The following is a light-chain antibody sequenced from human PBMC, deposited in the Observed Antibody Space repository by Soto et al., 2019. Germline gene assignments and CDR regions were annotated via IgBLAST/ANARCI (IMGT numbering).Light chain of an antibody. CDR3: QQRSSWPIT. J-gene: IGKJ5*01. V-gene: IGKV3-11*01. CDR1: QSVSNF. Sequence: PGERATLSCRASQSVSNFLAWYLQRPGQAPRLLIFDASKRAAGVPARFSGSGSGTDFTLTISILEPEDFAVYYCQQRSSWPITFGQGTRLEIK. CDR2: DAS.